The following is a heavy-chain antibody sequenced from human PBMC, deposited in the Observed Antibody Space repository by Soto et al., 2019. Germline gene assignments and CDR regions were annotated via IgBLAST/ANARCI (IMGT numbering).Heavy chain of an antibody. CDR1: GGTFSSYA. J-gene: IGHJ3*02. Sequence: ASVKVSCKASGGTFSSYAISWVRQAPGQGLEWMGGIIPIFGTANYAQKFQGRVTITADKSTSTAYMELSSLRSEDTAVYYCASSLGYCSSTSCYGAFDIWGQGTMVTVSS. CDR2: IIPIFGTA. CDR3: ASSLGYCSSTSCYGAFDI. V-gene: IGHV1-69*06. D-gene: IGHD2-2*01.